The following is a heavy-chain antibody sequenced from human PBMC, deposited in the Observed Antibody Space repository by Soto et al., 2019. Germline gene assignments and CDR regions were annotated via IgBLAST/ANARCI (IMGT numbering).Heavy chain of an antibody. Sequence: GGSLRLSCAVSGFPFSNYAMHLVRQSPGKGLEWVAVISYDGGNKYYADSVKGRLTISRDNYKNTLSLQMNSLRPEDTAVYYCAKPSAPTRTFKAVGSYWGQGNRVT. D-gene: IGHD6-19*01. CDR1: GFPFSNYA. CDR3: AKPSAPTRTFKAVGSY. V-gene: IGHV3-30*04. J-gene: IGHJ4*02. CDR2: ISYDGGNK.